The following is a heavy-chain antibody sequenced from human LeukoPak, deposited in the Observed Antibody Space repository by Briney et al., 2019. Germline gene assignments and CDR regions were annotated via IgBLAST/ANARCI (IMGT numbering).Heavy chain of an antibody. CDR2: ISSSGSTI. CDR3: ARWRDSSGYYYGYYYYYYMDV. V-gene: IGHV3-48*03. J-gene: IGHJ6*03. D-gene: IGHD3-22*01. CDR1: GFTFSSFS. Sequence: GGSLRLSCAASGFTFSSFSMHWVRQAPGKGLEWVSYISSSGSTIYYADSVKGRFTISRDNAKNSLYLQMNSLRAEDTAVYYCARWRDSSGYYYGYYYYYYMDVWGKGTTVTISS.